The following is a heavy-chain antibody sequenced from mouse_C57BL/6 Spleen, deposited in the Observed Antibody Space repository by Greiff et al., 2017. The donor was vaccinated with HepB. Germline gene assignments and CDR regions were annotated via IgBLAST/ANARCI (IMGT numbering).Heavy chain of an antibody. J-gene: IGHJ2*01. V-gene: IGHV1-78*01. D-gene: IGHD1-1*01. CDR3: ARGGNYYGPFDY. Sequence: VKLVESDAELVKPGASVKISCKVSGYTFTDHTIHWMKQRPEQGLEWIGYIYPRDGSTKYNEKFKGKATLTADKSSSTAYMQLNSLTSEDSAVYFCARGGNYYGPFDYWGQGTTLTVSS. CDR2: IYPRDGST. CDR1: GYTFTDHT.